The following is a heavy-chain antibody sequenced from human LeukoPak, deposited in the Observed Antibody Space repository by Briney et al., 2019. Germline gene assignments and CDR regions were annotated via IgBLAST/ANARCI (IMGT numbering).Heavy chain of an antibody. CDR2: ISAYNGNT. J-gene: IGHJ4*02. D-gene: IGHD6-13*01. CDR1: GYTFSNYS. V-gene: IGHV1-18*01. CDR3: ARDPIGSRWPYYFDY. Sequence: ASVKVSCKASGYTFSNYSFSWVRQAPGQGLEWMGWISAYNGNTNYAQKLQGRVTMTRDTSTSTAYMELSSLRSEDTAVYYCARDPIGSRWPYYFDYWGQGTLVTVSS.